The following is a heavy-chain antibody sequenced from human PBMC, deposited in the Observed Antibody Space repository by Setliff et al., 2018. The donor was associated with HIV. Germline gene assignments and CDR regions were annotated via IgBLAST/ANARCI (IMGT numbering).Heavy chain of an antibody. CDR2: ISSSSSYI. Sequence: GGSLRLSCAASGFIFSSYSMNWVRQAPGKGLEWVSSISSSSSYIYYADSVKGRFTISRDNAKNSLYLQMNSLRAEDTAVYYCARDGAVAGKDDYWGQGTRVTVSS. D-gene: IGHD6-19*01. J-gene: IGHJ4*02. CDR3: ARDGAVAGKDDY. CDR1: GFIFSSYS. V-gene: IGHV3-21*01.